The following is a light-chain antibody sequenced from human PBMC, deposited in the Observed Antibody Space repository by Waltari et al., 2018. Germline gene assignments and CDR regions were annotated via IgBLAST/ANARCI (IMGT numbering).Light chain of an antibody. CDR2: YNK. CDR3: SVWDDSLNGVI. Sequence: YQHVPGTAPKLLIYYNKQRPSGVPDRFSSSMSDTSASLAISGLQSEDEATYYCSVWDDSLNGVIFGGGTNLAVL. V-gene: IGLV1-44*01. J-gene: IGLJ2*01.